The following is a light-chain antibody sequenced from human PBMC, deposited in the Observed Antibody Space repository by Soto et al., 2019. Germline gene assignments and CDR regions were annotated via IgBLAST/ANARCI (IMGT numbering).Light chain of an antibody. CDR2: EVI. CDR3: SSYRSGSSLYV. Sequence: QSALTQPASVSGSPGQSITISCTGTSSDVGGFNFVSWYQQHPGKAPKLVIYEVINRPSGISNRFSGSKSDNTASLTISGLQAEDEADYYCSSYRSGSSLYVFGTGTKLTVL. J-gene: IGLJ1*01. CDR1: SSDVGGFNF. V-gene: IGLV2-14*01.